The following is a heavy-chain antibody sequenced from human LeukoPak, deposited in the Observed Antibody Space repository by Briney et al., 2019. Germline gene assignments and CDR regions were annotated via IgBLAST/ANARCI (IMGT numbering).Heavy chain of an antibody. CDR3: ASTSRGVIDY. J-gene: IGHJ4*02. CDR2: ISFDGNNE. V-gene: IGHV3-30-3*01. Sequence: GGSLRLSCAASGFTFSNYAMHWVRQAPGKGLEWLAVISFDGNNEYYADSVKGRFTISRDNSRNTLYLQMNSLRGEDAAVYYCASTSRGVIDYWGQGTLVTVSS. D-gene: IGHD3-10*01. CDR1: GFTFSNYA.